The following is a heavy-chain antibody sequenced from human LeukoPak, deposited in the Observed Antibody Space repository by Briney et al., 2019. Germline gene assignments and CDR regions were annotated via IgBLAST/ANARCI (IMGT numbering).Heavy chain of an antibody. D-gene: IGHD5-12*01. J-gene: IGHJ4*02. CDR2: ISSSSSYI. CDR1: GFTFSSYS. CDR3: ARGLRTVATTLGVDY. Sequence: PGGSLRLSCAASGFTFSSYSMNWVRQAPGKGLEWVSSISSSSSYIYYADSVKGRFTISRDNAKNSLYLQMNSLRAEDTAVYYCARGLRTVATTLGVDYWGQGTLVTVSS. V-gene: IGHV3-21*01.